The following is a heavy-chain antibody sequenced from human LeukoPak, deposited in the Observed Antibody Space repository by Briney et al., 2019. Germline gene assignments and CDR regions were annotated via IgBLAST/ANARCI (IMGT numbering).Heavy chain of an antibody. CDR1: GFSFSNYA. D-gene: IGHD1-26*01. J-gene: IGHJ4*02. Sequence: GGSLRLSCAASGFSFSNYAMHWVRQAPGAGLEWVSAIRSSGGNTFHADSVKGRFTTSRDNSKNTLFLQMNSLRAEDTAIYYCAKYGPQDSGSSHFDYWGQGALVTVSS. CDR2: IRSSGGNT. V-gene: IGHV3-23*01. CDR3: AKYGPQDSGSSHFDY.